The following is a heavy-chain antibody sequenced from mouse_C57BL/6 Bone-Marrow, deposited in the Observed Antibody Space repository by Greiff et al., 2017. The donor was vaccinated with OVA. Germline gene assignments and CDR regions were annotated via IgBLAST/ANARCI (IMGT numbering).Heavy chain of an antibody. D-gene: IGHD2-1*01. CDR1: GFTFSDYG. V-gene: IGHV5-17*01. CDR3: ARRNYVYWYFDV. J-gene: IGHJ1*03. CDR2: ISSGSSTI. Sequence: EVKLVESGGGLVKPGGSLKLSCAASGFTFSDYGMHWVRQAPEKGLEWVAYISSGSSTIYYADTVKGRFTISRDNAKNTLFLQMTSLRSEDTAMYDCARRNYVYWYFDVWGTGTTVTVSS.